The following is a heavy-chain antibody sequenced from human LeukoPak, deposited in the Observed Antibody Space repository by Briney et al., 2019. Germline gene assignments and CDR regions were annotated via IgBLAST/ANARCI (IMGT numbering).Heavy chain of an antibody. CDR1: GYTFSGYY. CDR3: ARADIVGATPDFDY. V-gene: IGHV1-2*02. J-gene: IGHJ4*02. CDR2: INSNSGGT. Sequence: ASVKVSCKASGYTFSGYYMNWVRQAPGQGLGWMGWINSNSGGTNYAQKFQGRVTMTRDTSISTAYMELTGLRSDDTAVYYCARADIVGATPDFDYWGQGTLVTVSS. D-gene: IGHD1-26*01.